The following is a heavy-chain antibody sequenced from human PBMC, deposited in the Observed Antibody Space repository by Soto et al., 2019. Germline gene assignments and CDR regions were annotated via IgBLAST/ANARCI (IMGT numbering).Heavy chain of an antibody. J-gene: IGHJ6*02. Sequence: RGESLKISCKGSGYSFTSYWIGWVRQMPGKGLECMGIIYPGDSDTRYSPSFQGQVTISADKSISTAYLQWSSLKASDTAMYYCARTAAAGKYYNGMDVWGQGTTVTVSS. V-gene: IGHV5-51*01. D-gene: IGHD6-13*01. CDR1: GYSFTSYW. CDR2: IYPGDSDT. CDR3: ARTAAAGKYYNGMDV.